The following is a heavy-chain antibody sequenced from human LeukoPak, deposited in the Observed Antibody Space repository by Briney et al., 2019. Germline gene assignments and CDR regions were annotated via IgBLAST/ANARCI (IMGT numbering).Heavy chain of an antibody. Sequence: GGSLRLSCAASGFTFSDDYMSWIRQAPGKGLEWVSYISSSGSTIYYADSVKGRFTISRDNAKNSLYLQMNSLRAEDTAVYYCARDSDYGKIFDYWGQGTLVTVSS. J-gene: IGHJ4*02. V-gene: IGHV3-11*01. CDR3: ARDSDYGKIFDY. CDR2: ISSSGSTI. CDR1: GFTFSDDY. D-gene: IGHD4-17*01.